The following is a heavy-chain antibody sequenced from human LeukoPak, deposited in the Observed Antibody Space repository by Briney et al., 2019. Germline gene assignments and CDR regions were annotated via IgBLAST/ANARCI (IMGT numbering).Heavy chain of an antibody. Sequence: SETLSLTCTVSGGSISSSSYYWGWIRQPPGKGLEWIGSIYYSGSTYYNPSLKSRVTIPVDTSKNQFSLKLSSVTAADTAVYYCAPYSSSWYHMYDYWGQGTLVTVSS. D-gene: IGHD6-13*01. CDR2: IYYSGST. V-gene: IGHV4-39*07. CDR3: APYSSSWYHMYDY. J-gene: IGHJ4*02. CDR1: GGSISSSSYY.